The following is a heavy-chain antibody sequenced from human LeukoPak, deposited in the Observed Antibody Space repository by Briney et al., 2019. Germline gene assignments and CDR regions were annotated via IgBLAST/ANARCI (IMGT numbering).Heavy chain of an antibody. Sequence: PSATLSLTCAVGGGSFRGYYWSWIRQPPGKGLEWIGEINHSGSTNYKPSLKSRVTISVDTSKNQFSLKLSSVTAADTAVYYCARGATTGDYWGQGTLVTVSS. J-gene: IGHJ4*02. CDR2: INHSGST. CDR1: GGSFRGYY. V-gene: IGHV4-34*01. D-gene: IGHD1-26*01. CDR3: ARGATTGDY.